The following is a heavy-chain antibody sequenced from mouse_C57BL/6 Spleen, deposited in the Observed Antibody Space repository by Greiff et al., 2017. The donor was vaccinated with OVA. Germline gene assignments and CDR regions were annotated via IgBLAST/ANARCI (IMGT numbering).Heavy chain of an antibody. CDR2: IDPSDSYT. CDR3: AREGSNYGRYYFDY. D-gene: IGHD2-5*01. Sequence: VQLQQPGAELVMPGASVKLSCKASGYTFTSYWMHWVKQRPGQGLEWIGEIDPSDSYTNYNQKFKGKSTLTVDKSSSTAYMQLSSLTSEDSAVYNCAREGSNYGRYYFDYWGQGTTLTVSS. V-gene: IGHV1-69*01. J-gene: IGHJ2*01. CDR1: GYTFTSYW.